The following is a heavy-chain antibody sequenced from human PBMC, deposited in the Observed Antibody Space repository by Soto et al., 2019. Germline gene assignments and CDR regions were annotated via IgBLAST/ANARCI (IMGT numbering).Heavy chain of an antibody. D-gene: IGHD2-15*01. CDR3: ARGFVVVVAATYFDY. CDR1: GYTFTSYG. CDR2: ISAYNGNT. J-gene: IGHJ4*02. V-gene: IGHV1-18*01. Sequence: ASVKVSCKASGYTFTSYGISWVRQAPGQGLEWMGWISAYNGNTNYAQKLQGRVTMTTDTSTSTAYMELRSLRSDDTAVYYCARGFVVVVAATYFDYWGQGTLVTVSS.